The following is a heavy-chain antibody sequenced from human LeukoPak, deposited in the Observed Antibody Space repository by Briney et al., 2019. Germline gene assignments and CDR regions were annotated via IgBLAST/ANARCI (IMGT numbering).Heavy chain of an antibody. CDR1: GFTVSSYC. CDR2: IYSDGST. V-gene: IGHV3-66*01. J-gene: IGHJ6*02. Sequence: GGSLRLSCAVSGFTVSSYCMRWVRQAPGKGLEWVSVIYSDGSTYYADSVKGGFTISRDNSRNTLYLQMNTLRAEDTAVYYCATDRIVGAGTPHPYYGLDVWGQGTTVTVSS. CDR3: ATDRIVGAGTPHPYYGLDV. D-gene: IGHD1-26*01.